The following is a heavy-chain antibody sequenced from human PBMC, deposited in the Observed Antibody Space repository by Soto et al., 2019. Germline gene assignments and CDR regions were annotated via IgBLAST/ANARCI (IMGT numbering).Heavy chain of an antibody. CDR1: GFSIGGYA. D-gene: IGHD3-9*01. J-gene: IGHJ4*02. V-gene: IGHV3-23*01. Sequence: GGSLRLSCAASGFSIGGYAMNWVRQAPEKGLEWVSAISGSAGTTYYADSVKGRFTVSRDNSKNTLYLQMNSLRAEDTAVYYCARAALYYNILTGYSSYYFDYWGQGTLVTVSS. CDR3: ARAALYYNILTGYSSYYFDY. CDR2: ISGSAGTT.